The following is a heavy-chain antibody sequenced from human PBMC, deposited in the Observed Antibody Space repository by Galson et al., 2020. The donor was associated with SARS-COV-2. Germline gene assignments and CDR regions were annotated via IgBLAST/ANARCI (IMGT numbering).Heavy chain of an antibody. CDR2: LRASGAST. CDR1: GSTLSSYA. Sequence: GGSLRLSCEASGSTLSSYAMSWVRQAPGNGLEWVSALRASGASTYHADSVKGRFTISRDNSKNTLHLQTNSLRAEDTAVYYCAKDGGLWRYDFWTGYYPYFDYWGQGTLVTAPS. CDR3: AKDGGLWRYDFWTGYYPYFDY. V-gene: IGHV3-23*01. J-gene: IGHJ4*02. D-gene: IGHD3-3*01.